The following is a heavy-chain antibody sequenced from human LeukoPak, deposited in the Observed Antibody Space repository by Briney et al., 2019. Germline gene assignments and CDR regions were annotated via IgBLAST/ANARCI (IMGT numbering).Heavy chain of an antibody. CDR2: IIPIFGTA. V-gene: IGHV1-69*06. CDR1: GYTFTNYG. D-gene: IGHD6-13*01. CDR3: AKSRSSSSWYGGDY. Sequence: SVKVSCKASGYTFTNYGVNWVRQAPGQGLEWMGGIIPIFGTANYAQKFQGRVTITADKSTSTAYMELSSLRSEDTAVYYCAKSRSSSSWYGGDYWGQGTLVTVSS. J-gene: IGHJ4*02.